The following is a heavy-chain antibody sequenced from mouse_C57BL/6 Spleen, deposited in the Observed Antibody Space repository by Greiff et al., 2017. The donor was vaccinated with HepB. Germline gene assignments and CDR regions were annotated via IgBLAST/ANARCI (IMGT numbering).Heavy chain of an antibody. CDR1: GYTFTDYY. V-gene: IGHV1-84*01. CDR3: ARGGFYYGSSWGYFDV. D-gene: IGHD1-1*01. Sequence: QVQLQQSGPELVKPGASVKISCKASGYTFTDYYINWVKQRPGPGLEWIGWIYPGSGNTKYNEKFKGKATLTVDTSSSTAYMQLSSLTSEDSAVYFCARGGFYYGSSWGYFDVWGTGTTVTVSS. J-gene: IGHJ1*03. CDR2: IYPGSGNT.